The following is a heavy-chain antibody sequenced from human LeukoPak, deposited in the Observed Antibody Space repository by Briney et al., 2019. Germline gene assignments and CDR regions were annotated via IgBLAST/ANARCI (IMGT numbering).Heavy chain of an antibody. D-gene: IGHD2-2*02. V-gene: IGHV1-18*01. J-gene: IGHJ4*02. CDR2: ISAYNGNT. CDR1: GYTFTSYG. CDR3: ARVCGSTSCYTLFDY. Sequence: GSVKVSCKASGYTFTSYGISWVRQAPGQGLEWMGWISAYNGNTNYAQKLQGRVTMTTDTSTSTAYMELRSLRSDDTAVYYCARVCGSTSCYTLFDYWGQGTLVTVSS.